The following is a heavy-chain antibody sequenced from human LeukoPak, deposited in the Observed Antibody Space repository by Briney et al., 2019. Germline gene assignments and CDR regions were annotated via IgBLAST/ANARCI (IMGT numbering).Heavy chain of an antibody. D-gene: IGHD3-22*01. CDR3: ARGYDSSGYNWIDP. Sequence: SETLSLTCAVSGGSISSGGYSWSWIRQPPGKGLEWIGYIYHSGSTYYNPSLKSRVTISVDRSKNQFSLKLSSVTAADTAVYYCARGYDSSGYNWIDPWGQGTLVTVSS. V-gene: IGHV4-30-2*01. CDR1: GGSISSGGYS. CDR2: IYHSGST. J-gene: IGHJ5*02.